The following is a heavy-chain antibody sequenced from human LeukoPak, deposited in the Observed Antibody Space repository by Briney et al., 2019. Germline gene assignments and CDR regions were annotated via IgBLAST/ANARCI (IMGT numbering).Heavy chain of an antibody. CDR3: ARGRGYGGNYLRSFDI. D-gene: IGHD1-26*01. Sequence: SETLSLTCTVSGDSISSYFWSWIRQPPGKGLEWIGYNSGSTNYNPSLKSRVTILLDRSKNQFSLKLSSVTAADTAVYYCARGRGYGGNYLRSFDIWGQGTMVTVSS. CDR1: GDSISSYF. CDR2: NSGST. V-gene: IGHV4-59*08. J-gene: IGHJ3*02.